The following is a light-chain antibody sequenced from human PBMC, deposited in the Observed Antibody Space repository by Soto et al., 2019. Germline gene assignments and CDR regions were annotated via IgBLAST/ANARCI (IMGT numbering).Light chain of an antibody. J-gene: IGKJ2*01. CDR3: QQYSSLPHT. V-gene: IGKV3-20*01. CDR2: GIA. CDR1: QSVTNRY. Sequence: ESVLTQSPGTLSLSPGERATLSCRASQSVTNRYFAWYQQKPGQAPRLLIYGIASRATGIPDRFSDSGSGTDFTLTISRLEPEDFVVYYCQQYSSLPHTFGQGTKLEVK.